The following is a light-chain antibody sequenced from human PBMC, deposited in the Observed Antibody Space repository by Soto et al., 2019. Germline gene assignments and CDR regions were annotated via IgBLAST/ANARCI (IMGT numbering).Light chain of an antibody. CDR2: EVS. Sequence: QSALTQPASVSGSPGQSIIISCTGSSSDVGIYKYVSWYQQHPCTAPRLMIYEVSNRPSGVSNRFSGSKSGNTASLTISGLQAEDEADYYCSSYASDSSLVFGGGTKVTVL. V-gene: IGLV2-14*01. CDR1: SSDVGIYKY. J-gene: IGLJ3*02. CDR3: SSYASDSSLV.